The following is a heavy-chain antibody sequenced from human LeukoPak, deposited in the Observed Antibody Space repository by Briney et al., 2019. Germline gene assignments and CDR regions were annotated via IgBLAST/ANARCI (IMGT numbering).Heavy chain of an antibody. Sequence: GASVKVSCKASGGTFSSHAMSWVRQAPGQGLEWMGGIIPILDITNYAQKFQGRVTITTDESTSTAYMELSSLRSEDTAVYYCARDRYCSSTSCHKELIEANKYYYYMDVWGKGTTVTVSS. CDR2: IIPILDIT. J-gene: IGHJ6*03. CDR1: GGTFSSHA. CDR3: ARDRYCSSTSCHKELIEANKYYYYMDV. D-gene: IGHD2-2*02. V-gene: IGHV1-69*10.